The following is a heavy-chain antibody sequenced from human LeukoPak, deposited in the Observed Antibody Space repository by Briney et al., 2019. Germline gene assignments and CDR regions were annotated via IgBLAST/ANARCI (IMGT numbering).Heavy chain of an antibody. D-gene: IGHD3-10*01. CDR1: GYTFTSYY. CDR3: ATSEGSESYYSFDY. J-gene: IGHJ4*02. CDR2: INPSGGST. V-gene: IGHV1-46*01. Sequence: ASVTVSCKASGYTFTSYYMHWVRQAPGQGLEWMGIINPSGGSTSYAQKFQGRVTMTKDTSTSTVYMELSSPRSEDTAMYYCATSEGSESYYSFDYWGQGTLVTVS.